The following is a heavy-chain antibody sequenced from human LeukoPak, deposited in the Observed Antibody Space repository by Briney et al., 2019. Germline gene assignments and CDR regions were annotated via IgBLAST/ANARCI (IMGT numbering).Heavy chain of an antibody. Sequence: RGSVKVSCKASGYTFTSYGISWVGQAPGQGGEWIGWISAYNGNTNYAQKLQGRVTMTTDTTTSTAYMELRSLRSDDTAVYYCARSGGVRQQWLVRYYYYMDVWGKGTTVTVSS. D-gene: IGHD6-19*01. J-gene: IGHJ6*03. CDR3: ARSGGVRQQWLVRYYYYMDV. CDR1: GYTFTSYG. V-gene: IGHV1-18*01. CDR2: ISAYNGNT.